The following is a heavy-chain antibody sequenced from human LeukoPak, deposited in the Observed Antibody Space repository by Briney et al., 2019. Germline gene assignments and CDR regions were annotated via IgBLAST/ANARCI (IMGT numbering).Heavy chain of an antibody. CDR2: IYYSGST. CDR1: GGSISSYY. J-gene: IGHJ3*02. D-gene: IGHD2-2*01. CDR3: ARGDFCCSSTSCYGAFDI. V-gene: IGHV4-59*01. Sequence: SETLSLTCTVSGGSISSYYWSWIRQPPGKGLEWIGYIYYSGSTNYNPSLKSRVTISVDTSKNQFSLKLSSVTAADTAVYYCARGDFCCSSTSCYGAFDIWGQGTMVTVSS.